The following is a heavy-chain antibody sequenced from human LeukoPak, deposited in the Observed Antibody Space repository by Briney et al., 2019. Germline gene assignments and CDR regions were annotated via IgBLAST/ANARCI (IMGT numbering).Heavy chain of an antibody. D-gene: IGHD4-17*01. CDR2: ISGYGDRI. CDR1: GFPFRRFV. J-gene: IGHJ4*02. Sequence: GGSLRLSCAASGFPFRRFVVSWVRQAPGEGLEGVSSISGYGDRIYYADSVKGRFTISRDNSKNMLYLQMNSLRAEDTAIYYCAKEGVAETTRGAYFDHWGQGTLVTVSS. V-gene: IGHV3-23*01. CDR3: AKEGVAETTRGAYFDH.